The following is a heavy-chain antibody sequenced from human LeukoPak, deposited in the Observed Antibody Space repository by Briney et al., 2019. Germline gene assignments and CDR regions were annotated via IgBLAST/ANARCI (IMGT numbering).Heavy chain of an antibody. V-gene: IGHV1-8*01. CDR1: GYTFTSYD. D-gene: IGHD3-3*01. CDR2: MNPNSGNT. Sequence: ASVKVSCKASGYTFTSYDINWVRQATGQGLEWMGWMNPNSGNTGYAQKFQGRVTMTRNTSISTAYMELSSLRSEDTAVYYCARGSLMGGVVIDAFDIWGQGTMVTVSS. J-gene: IGHJ3*02. CDR3: ARGSLMGGVVIDAFDI.